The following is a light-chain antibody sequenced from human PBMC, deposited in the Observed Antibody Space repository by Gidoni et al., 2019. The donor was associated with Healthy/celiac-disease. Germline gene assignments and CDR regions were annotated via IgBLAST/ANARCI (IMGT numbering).Light chain of an antibody. V-gene: IGKV1-39*01. CDR2: AAS. CDR1: QSISSY. CDR3: QQSYSTVWT. Sequence: DIQMTQSPSSLSASVGDRVTITCRASQSISSYLNLYQQKPGKAPKLLIYAASSLQSGVPSRFSGSGSGTDFTLTISSLQPEDVATYYCQQSYSTVWTFXXXTKVEIK. J-gene: IGKJ1*01.